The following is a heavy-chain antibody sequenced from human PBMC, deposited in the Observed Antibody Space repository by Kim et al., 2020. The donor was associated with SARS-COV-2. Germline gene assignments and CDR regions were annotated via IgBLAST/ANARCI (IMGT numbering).Heavy chain of an antibody. CDR3: ASDTDPYGYYHYYYYGMDV. J-gene: IGHJ6*02. V-gene: IGHV4-31*03. Sequence: SETLSLTCNVSGASIRSVGYYWSWIRQHPGKGLEWIGYIYYSGTTYYNPSLKSRVTISEDTSKNQFSLKLSSVTAADTAMYYCASDTDPYGYYHYYYYGMDVWGPGTTVTVSS. CDR1: GASIRSVGYY. CDR2: IYYSGTT. D-gene: IGHD4-17*01.